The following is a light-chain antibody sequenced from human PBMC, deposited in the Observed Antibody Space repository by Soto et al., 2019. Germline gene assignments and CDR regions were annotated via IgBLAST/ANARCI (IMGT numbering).Light chain of an antibody. CDR2: WAS. V-gene: IGKV4-1*01. Sequence: DIVMTQSPDSLAVSLGERATIKCKSSQSVLYSSNNKNYLAWYQQKPGQPPKLLIYWASTRESGVPDRFSGSGSGTEFTLTISSLQAEDVAVYYCQQHYSNVLTFGGGTKVEIK. CDR1: QSVLYSSNNKNY. CDR3: QQHYSNVLT. J-gene: IGKJ4*01.